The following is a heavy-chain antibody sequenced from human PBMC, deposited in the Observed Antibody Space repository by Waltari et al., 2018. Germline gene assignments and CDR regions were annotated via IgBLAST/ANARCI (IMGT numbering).Heavy chain of an antibody. CDR3: ARLRLVRGVIIRARYGMDV. V-gene: IGHV4-34*01. Sequence: QVQLQQWGAGLLKPSETLSLTCAVYGGSFSGYYWSWIRQPPGKGLEWIGEINHSGSTNYNPSLKSRVTISVDTSKNQFSLKLSSVTAADTAVDYCARLRLVRGVIIRARYGMDVWGQGTTVTVSS. D-gene: IGHD3-10*01. CDR2: INHSGST. CDR1: GGSFSGYY. J-gene: IGHJ6*02.